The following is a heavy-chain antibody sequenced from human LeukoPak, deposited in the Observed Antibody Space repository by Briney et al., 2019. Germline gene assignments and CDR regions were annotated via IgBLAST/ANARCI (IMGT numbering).Heavy chain of an antibody. Sequence: RPSETLSLTCAVYGGSFSGYYWSWIRQPPGKGLEWIGEINHSGSTNYNPSLKSQVTISVDTSKNQFSLKLSSVTAADTAVYYCARGPTMDVWGKGTTVTVSS. CDR1: GGSFSGYY. CDR2: INHSGST. J-gene: IGHJ6*03. CDR3: ARGPTMDV. V-gene: IGHV4-34*01.